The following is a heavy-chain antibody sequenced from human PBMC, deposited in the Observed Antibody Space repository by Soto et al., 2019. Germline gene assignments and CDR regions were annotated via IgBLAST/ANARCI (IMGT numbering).Heavy chain of an antibody. CDR1: GFTFSAYE. J-gene: IGHJ4*02. V-gene: IGHV3-48*03. Sequence: GGSLRLSCAASGFTFSAYEMHWVRQAPGQGLEWVSYISKSGGTTYYADSVKGRFTISRDDAKNSVYLQMSSLRPEDMAVYKCVREGHYYFDYWGQGALVTVS. CDR3: VREGHYYFDY. CDR2: ISKSGGTT.